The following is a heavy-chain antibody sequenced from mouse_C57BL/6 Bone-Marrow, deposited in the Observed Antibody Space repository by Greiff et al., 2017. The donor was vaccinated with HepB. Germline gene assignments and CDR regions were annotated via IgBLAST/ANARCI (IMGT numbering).Heavy chain of an antibody. CDR3: ARPPNYYGSRGDYFDY. V-gene: IGHV1-64*01. D-gene: IGHD1-1*01. CDR2: IHPNSGST. CDR1: GYTFTSYW. Sequence: VQLQQPGAELVKPGASVKLSCKASGYTFTSYWMHWVKQRPGQGLEWIGMIHPNSGSTNYNEKFKSKATLTVDKSSSTAYMQLSSLTSEDSAVYYCARPPNYYGSRGDYFDYWGQGTTLTVSS. J-gene: IGHJ2*01.